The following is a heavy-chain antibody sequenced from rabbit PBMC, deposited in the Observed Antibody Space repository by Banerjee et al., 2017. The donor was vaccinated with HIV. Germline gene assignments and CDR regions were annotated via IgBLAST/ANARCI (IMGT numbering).Heavy chain of an antibody. CDR1: GFSFSSGYD. Sequence: QEQLVESGGGLVKPGASLTLTCKASGFSFSSGYDMCWVRQAPGKGLEWIACIYPDYGSTDYASWVNGRFTISLDNAQNTVFLQMTSLTAADTATYFCARTPNFNLWGPGTLVTVS. J-gene: IGHJ4*01. CDR3: ARTPNFNL. V-gene: IGHV1S43*01. CDR2: IYPDYGST.